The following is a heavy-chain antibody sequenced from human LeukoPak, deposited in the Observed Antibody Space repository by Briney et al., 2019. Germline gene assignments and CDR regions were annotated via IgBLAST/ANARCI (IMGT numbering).Heavy chain of an antibody. V-gene: IGHV4-39*07. CDR1: GGSISSSSYY. CDR2: IYYSGST. J-gene: IGHJ4*02. D-gene: IGHD4-23*01. Sequence: SETLSLTCTVSGGSISSSSYYWGWIRQPPGKGLEWIGSIYYSGSTYYNPSLKSRVTISVDTSKNQFSLKLSSVTAADTAVYYCARTATVVTLDYWGQGTLVTVSS. CDR3: ARTATVVTLDY.